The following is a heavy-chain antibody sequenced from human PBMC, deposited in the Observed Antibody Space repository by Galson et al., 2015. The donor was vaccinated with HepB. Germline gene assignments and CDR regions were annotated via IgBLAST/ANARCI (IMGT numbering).Heavy chain of an antibody. D-gene: IGHD6-13*01. CDR1: GFTFTNYG. J-gene: IGHJ4*02. V-gene: IGHV3-33*01. Sequence: SLRLSCAASGFTFTNYGIHWVRQAPGAGLEWVAVIWFDGSKTNYAESVKGRFSISRDDSKNTVTLQMKSLRAEDTAIYYCARDGGAASGTWYYFNFWGQGTLGSVSS. CDR2: IWFDGSKT. CDR3: ARDGGAASGTWYYFNF.